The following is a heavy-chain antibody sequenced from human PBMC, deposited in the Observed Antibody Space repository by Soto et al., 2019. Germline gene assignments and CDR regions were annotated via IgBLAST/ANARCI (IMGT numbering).Heavy chain of an antibody. D-gene: IGHD3-3*01. V-gene: IGHV4-34*01. CDR3: ARVRDWFDP. Sequence: SETLSLTCAVYGGSFSSYYWNWIRQPPGKGLEWIGEIDHSGYTNYNPSLKSRVTISVDTSKNKFSLRLTSVTAADTAVYYCARVRDWFDPWGQGTLVTVSS. CDR2: IDHSGYT. J-gene: IGHJ5*02. CDR1: GGSFSSYY.